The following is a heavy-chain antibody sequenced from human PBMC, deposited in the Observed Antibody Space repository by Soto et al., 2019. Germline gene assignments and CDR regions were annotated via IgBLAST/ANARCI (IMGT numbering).Heavy chain of an antibody. CDR3: ARYIRGPTVYYFDF. Sequence: PGGSLRLSCAASGFTFSSYSMNWVRQAPGKGLEWVSSISSSSSYIYYADSVKGRFTISRDNSKNSLYLQMNSLRAEDTAVYYCARYIRGPTVYYFDFWGPGALVTVSS. V-gene: IGHV3-21*01. CDR2: ISSSSSYI. J-gene: IGHJ4*02. D-gene: IGHD1-1*01. CDR1: GFTFSSYS.